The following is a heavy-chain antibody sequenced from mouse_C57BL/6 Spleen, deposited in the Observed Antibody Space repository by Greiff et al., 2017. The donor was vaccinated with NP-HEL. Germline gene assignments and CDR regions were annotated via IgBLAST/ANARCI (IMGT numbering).Heavy chain of an antibody. CDR2: IYPGDGDT. J-gene: IGHJ3*01. Sequence: VQLQQSGPELVKPGASVKISCKASGYAFSSSWMNWVKQRPGKGLEWIGRIYPGDGDTNYNGKFKGKATLTADKSSSTAYMQLSSLTSEDSAVYFCARGDEGFAYWGQGTLVTVS. CDR1: GYAFSSSW. D-gene: IGHD3-3*01. V-gene: IGHV1-82*01. CDR3: ARGDEGFAY.